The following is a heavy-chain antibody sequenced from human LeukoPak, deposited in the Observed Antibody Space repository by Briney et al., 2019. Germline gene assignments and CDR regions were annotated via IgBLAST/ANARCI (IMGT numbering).Heavy chain of an antibody. D-gene: IGHD2-15*01. V-gene: IGHV3-21*04. Sequence: GGSLRLSCAASGFTFSSYSMNWVRQAPGKGLEWVSSISSSSSYIYYADSVKGRFTISRDNAKNSLYLQMNSLRAEDTAVYYCARDPPGRGYYDYWGQGTLVTVSS. CDR3: ARDPPGRGYYDY. CDR1: GFTFSSYS. CDR2: ISSSSSYI. J-gene: IGHJ4*02.